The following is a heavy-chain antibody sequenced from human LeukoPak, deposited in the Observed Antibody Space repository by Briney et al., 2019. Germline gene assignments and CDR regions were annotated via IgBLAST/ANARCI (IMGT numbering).Heavy chain of an antibody. D-gene: IGHD3-16*02. CDR3: AREGRGVITSEHYFDY. CDR2: ISNDGSNK. V-gene: IGHV3-30*01. Sequence: PGGSLRLSCAASGLTLSSYAMHSVRQAPGKGLEWVAVISNDGSNKYYADSVKRRFTIFRDNSKNTLDLQVNSLRGEDTAVYYCAREGRGVITSEHYFDYWGQGTLVTVSS. J-gene: IGHJ4*02. CDR1: GLTLSSYA.